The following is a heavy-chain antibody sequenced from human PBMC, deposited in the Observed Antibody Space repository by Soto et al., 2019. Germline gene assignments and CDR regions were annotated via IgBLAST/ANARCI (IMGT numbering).Heavy chain of an antibody. CDR2: IIPIFGTA. V-gene: IGHV1-69*01. Sequence: QVQLVQSGAEVKKPGSSVKVSCKASGGTFSSYAISWVRQAPGQGLEWMGGIIPIFGTANYAQKFQGRVTITADESTSTAYMELSSLRSKDTAVYYCARSDYYDSSGYYYPFQHWGQGTLVTVSS. CDR3: ARSDYYDSSGYYYPFQH. D-gene: IGHD3-22*01. J-gene: IGHJ1*01. CDR1: GGTFSSYA.